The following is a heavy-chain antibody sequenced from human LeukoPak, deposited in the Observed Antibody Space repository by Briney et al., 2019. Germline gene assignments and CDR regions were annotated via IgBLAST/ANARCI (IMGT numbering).Heavy chain of an antibody. CDR3: TSALTYYYDSSGYYPPYYYYMDV. J-gene: IGHJ6*03. D-gene: IGHD3-22*01. Sequence: GGSLRLSCTASGFTFGDYAMSWLRQAPGKGLAWVGFISSKAYGGTTEYAASVKGRFTISRDDSKSIAYLQMNSLKTEDTAVYYCTSALTYYYDSSGYYPPYYYYMDVWGKGTTVTVSS. V-gene: IGHV3-49*03. CDR1: GFTFGDYA. CDR2: ISSKAYGGTT.